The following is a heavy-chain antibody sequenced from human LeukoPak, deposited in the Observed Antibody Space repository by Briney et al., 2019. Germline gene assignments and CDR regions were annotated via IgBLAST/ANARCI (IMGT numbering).Heavy chain of an antibody. V-gene: IGHV4-30-2*01. CDR3: AREPRYDAFPLVGYGLDV. CDR1: GGSISSGGYS. J-gene: IGHJ6*02. CDR2: IYHSGNT. Sequence: PSETLSLTCAVSGGSISSGGYSWSWIRQPPGKGLEWIGYIYHSGNTYYNPSLKSRVTISVDRSNNLFSLNLSSVTAADTAVYYCAREPRYDAFPLVGYGLDVWGRGSTVTVSS. D-gene: IGHD2-8*02.